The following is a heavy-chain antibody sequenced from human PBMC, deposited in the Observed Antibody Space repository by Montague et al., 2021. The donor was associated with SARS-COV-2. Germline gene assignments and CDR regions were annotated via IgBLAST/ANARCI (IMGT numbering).Heavy chain of an antibody. CDR2: IYYSGST. CDR3: AREGGWLSRGSYYFDY. J-gene: IGHJ4*02. CDR1: GGSISSSSYY. D-gene: IGHD3-22*01. V-gene: IGHV4-39*07. Sequence: SETLSLTCTVSGGSISSSSYYWGWIRQPPGKGLEWIGSIYYSGSTXYNPSLKSRVTISVDTPKDQFSLKLSSVTAADTAVYYCAREGGWLSRGSYYFDYWGQGTLVTVSS.